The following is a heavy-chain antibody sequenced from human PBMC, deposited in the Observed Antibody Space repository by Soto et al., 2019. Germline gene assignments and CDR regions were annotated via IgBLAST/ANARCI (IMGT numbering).Heavy chain of an antibody. CDR2: INHSGST. Sequence: QVQLQQWGAGLLKPSETLSLTCAVYGGSFSGYYWSWIRQPPRKGLEWIGEINHSGSTNYNPSLKSRDTISVDTSKNQFSLILRSVTAADTAVYYCARGSVAGKNDYWGQGTLVTVSS. V-gene: IGHV4-34*01. CDR1: GGSFSGYY. D-gene: IGHD6-19*01. J-gene: IGHJ4*02. CDR3: ARGSVAGKNDY.